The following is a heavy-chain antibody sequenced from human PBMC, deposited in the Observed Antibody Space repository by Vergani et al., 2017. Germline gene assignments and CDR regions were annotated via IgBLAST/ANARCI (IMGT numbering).Heavy chain of an antibody. CDR3: ARDHRRWYNGFDP. Sequence: QVQLVQSGAEEKRPGASVKVSCKNSGYTFTGYYMHWVRQAPGQGLEWMGWINTDSGATNYAERFQGRVTMSRDTSISTAYMELSRLRSDDTAVYYCARDHRRWYNGFDPWGQGTLVTVSS. J-gene: IGHJ5*02. V-gene: IGHV1-2*02. CDR1: GYTFTGYY. CDR2: INTDSGAT. D-gene: IGHD4-23*01.